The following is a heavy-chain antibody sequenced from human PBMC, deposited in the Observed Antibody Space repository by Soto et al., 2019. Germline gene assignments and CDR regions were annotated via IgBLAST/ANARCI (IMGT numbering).Heavy chain of an antibody. CDR3: AREIYDILTGYYGPYGMDV. Sequence: ASVKVSCKASGYTFTSYGISWVRQAPGQGLEWMGWISACNGNTNYAQKLQGRVTMTTDTSTSTAYMELRSLRSDDTAVYYCAREIYDILTGYYGPYGMDVWGQGTTVTVSS. CDR2: ISACNGNT. J-gene: IGHJ6*02. D-gene: IGHD3-9*01. CDR1: GYTFTSYG. V-gene: IGHV1-18*01.